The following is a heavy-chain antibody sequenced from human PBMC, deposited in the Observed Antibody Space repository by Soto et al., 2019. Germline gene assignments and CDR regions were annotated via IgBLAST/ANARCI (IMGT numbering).Heavy chain of an antibody. Sequence: EVQLVESRGGLVKPGGSLRLSCAASGFTFSSYSMNWVRQAPGKGLEWVSSISSSSSYIYYADSVKGRFTISRDNAKNSLYLQMNSLRAENTAVYYCARDLRGGWNYVYYYYGMDVWGQGTTVTVSS. D-gene: IGHD1-7*01. V-gene: IGHV3-21*01. J-gene: IGHJ6*02. CDR2: ISSSSSYI. CDR1: GFTFSSYS. CDR3: ARDLRGGWNYVYYYYGMDV.